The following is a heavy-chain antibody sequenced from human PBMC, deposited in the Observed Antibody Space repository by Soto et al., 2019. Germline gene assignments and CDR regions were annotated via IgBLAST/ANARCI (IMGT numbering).Heavy chain of an antibody. CDR1: GLAFSDHY. V-gene: IGHV3-72*01. CDR3: RGYYYCYGIHV. J-gene: IGHJ6*02. Sequence: EVQVVESGGGLVQPGGSLRLSCAAFGLAFSDHYKDWVRQAPGKGLEWVGRSRNKANSFTTEYAASVNGRFSVSRDDSKNSLFLQMNSLKSEDTAVYYCRGYYYCYGIHVWGQGTTVTVSS. CDR2: SRNKANSFTT.